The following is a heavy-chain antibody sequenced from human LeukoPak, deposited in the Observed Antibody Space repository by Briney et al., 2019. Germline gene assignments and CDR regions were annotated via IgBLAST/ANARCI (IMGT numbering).Heavy chain of an antibody. CDR3: ARHRAYSSSSPFDY. CDR1: GGSISSLY. Sequence: PSETLSLTCSVSGGSISSLYWSWIRQPPGKGLEWIGYIYYTGSTNYNSSLKSRVTMFVDMSKNQFSLRLSFVTAADTAVYYCARHRAYSSSSPFDYWGQGTLVTVSS. J-gene: IGHJ4*02. V-gene: IGHV4-59*08. CDR2: IYYTGST. D-gene: IGHD6-6*01.